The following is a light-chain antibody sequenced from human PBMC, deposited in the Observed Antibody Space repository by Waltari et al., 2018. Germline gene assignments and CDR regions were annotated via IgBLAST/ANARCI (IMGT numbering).Light chain of an antibody. V-gene: IGLV3-25*03. J-gene: IGLJ2*01. Sequence: SFELTQPPSVSVPPGQTATITCSGDALPNLFVHWYQQKPGRAPVLGIFKDTERPSGTPERFSGARSGTAVTLTISGVQAEDEADYYCQSADSSGTSLFGGGTRLTVL. CDR2: KDT. CDR3: QSADSSGTSL. CDR1: ALPNLF.